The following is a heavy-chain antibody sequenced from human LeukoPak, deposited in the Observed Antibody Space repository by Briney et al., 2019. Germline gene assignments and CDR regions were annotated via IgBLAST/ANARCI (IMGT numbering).Heavy chain of an antibody. Sequence: GGSLRLSCAASGFTFSSYWMSWVRQAPGKGLEWVANIKQDGSEKYYVDSVKGRFTISRDNAKNSLYLQMNSLRAEDTAVYYCAREHCSGGSCSAFDIWGQGTMVTVSS. J-gene: IGHJ3*02. V-gene: IGHV3-7*01. CDR1: GFTFSSYW. CDR2: IKQDGSEK. D-gene: IGHD2-15*01. CDR3: AREHCSGGSCSAFDI.